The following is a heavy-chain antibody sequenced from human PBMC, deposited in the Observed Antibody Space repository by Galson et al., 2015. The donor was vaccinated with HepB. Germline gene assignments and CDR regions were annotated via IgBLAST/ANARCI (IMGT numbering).Heavy chain of an antibody. CDR3: ARDCPPGGGDCYCSH. CDR2: IKEDGSEE. D-gene: IGHD2-21*01. J-gene: IGHJ4*02. V-gene: IGHV3-7*01. CDR1: GFTFSYYW. Sequence: SLRLSCAASGFTFSYYWMTWVRQAPGKGLEWVATIKEDGSEEYYVDSMRGRFTISRDNAKNSLYLQMNSLRAEDTAVYYCARDCPPGGGDCYCSHWGQGTLVTVSS.